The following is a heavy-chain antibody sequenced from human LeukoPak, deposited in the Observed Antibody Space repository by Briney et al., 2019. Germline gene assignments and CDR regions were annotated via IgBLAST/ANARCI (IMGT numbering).Heavy chain of an antibody. Sequence: ASVKVSCKASGYIFTSYYMHWVRQAPGQGLEWMGIINPSGGSTSYAQKFQGRVTMTRDMSTSTVYMELSSLRSEDTAVYYCARGVDCSGGSCYWGPTRHAEYFQHWGQGTLVTVSS. D-gene: IGHD2-15*01. CDR3: ARGVDCSGGSCYWGPTRHAEYFQH. V-gene: IGHV1-46*01. J-gene: IGHJ1*01. CDR2: INPSGGST. CDR1: GYIFTSYY.